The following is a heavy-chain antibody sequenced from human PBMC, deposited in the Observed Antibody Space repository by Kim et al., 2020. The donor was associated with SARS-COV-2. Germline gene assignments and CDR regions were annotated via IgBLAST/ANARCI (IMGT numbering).Heavy chain of an antibody. Sequence: GGSLRLSCAASGFTFSSYAMHWVRQAPGKGLEWVAVISYDGSNKYYADSVKGRFTISRDNSKNTLYLQMNSLRAEDTAVYYCARPRAYSSDTNFYYYYGMDVWGQGTTVTVSS. V-gene: IGHV3-30*04. CDR3: ARPRAYSSDTNFYYYYGMDV. D-gene: IGHD6-19*01. CDR1: GFTFSSYA. CDR2: ISYDGSNK. J-gene: IGHJ6*02.